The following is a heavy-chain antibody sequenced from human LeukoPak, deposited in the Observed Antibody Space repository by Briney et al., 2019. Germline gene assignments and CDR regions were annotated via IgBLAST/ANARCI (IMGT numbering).Heavy chain of an antibody. Sequence: SETLSLTCSVSGGSISNYYWSWIRQPAGKGLEWIGRIYTSGSTDYNSSLKSRVTMSVDTSKNHFSLKLTSVTAADTAVYYCARDAYYYDPTSVFDYWGQGTLVTVSS. V-gene: IGHV4-4*07. D-gene: IGHD3-22*01. J-gene: IGHJ4*02. CDR3: ARDAYYYDPTSVFDY. CDR1: GGSISNYY. CDR2: IYTSGST.